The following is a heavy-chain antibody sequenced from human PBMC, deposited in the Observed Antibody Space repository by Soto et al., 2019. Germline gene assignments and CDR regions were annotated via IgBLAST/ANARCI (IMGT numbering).Heavy chain of an antibody. CDR1: GGSISSYY. Sequence: SETLSLTCTVSGGSISSYYWSWIRQPPGKGLEWIGYIYYSGSTNYNPSLKSRVTISVDTSKNQFSLKLSSVTAADTAVYYCASTSYGSGSYYKWGQGTLVTVSS. J-gene: IGHJ4*02. D-gene: IGHD3-10*01. V-gene: IGHV4-59*08. CDR3: ASTSYGSGSYYK. CDR2: IYYSGST.